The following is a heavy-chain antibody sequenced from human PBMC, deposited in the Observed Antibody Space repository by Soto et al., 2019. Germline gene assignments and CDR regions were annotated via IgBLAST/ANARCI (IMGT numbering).Heavy chain of an antibody. CDR3: ARTVTASYHYYYAMDV. D-gene: IGHD4-4*01. CDR1: GFTFRDYS. CDR2: ISSSGSSM. J-gene: IGHJ6*02. Sequence: QVQLVESGGGLVKPGGSLRLSFAASGFTFRDYSMSWIRQAPGKGLEWVSYISSSGSSMYYADSVKGRFTISRDNAKNSLHLQINSLRAEDTAVYYCARTVTASYHYYYAMDVWGQGTTVTVSS. V-gene: IGHV3-11*01.